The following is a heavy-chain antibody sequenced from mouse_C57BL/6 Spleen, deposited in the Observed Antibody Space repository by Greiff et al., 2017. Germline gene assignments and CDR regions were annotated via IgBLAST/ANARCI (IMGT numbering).Heavy chain of an antibody. CDR2: INPGSGGT. CDR3: ARAGTMVTTPFAY. J-gene: IGHJ3*01. Sequence: VQLQQSGAELVRPGTSVKVSCKASGYAFTNYLIEWVKQRPGQGLEWIGVINPGSGGTNYNEKFKGKATLTANKSSSTAYMQLSSLTSEDSAVYFGARAGTMVTTPFAYWGQGTLVTVSA. D-gene: IGHD2-2*01. V-gene: IGHV1-54*01. CDR1: GYAFTNYL.